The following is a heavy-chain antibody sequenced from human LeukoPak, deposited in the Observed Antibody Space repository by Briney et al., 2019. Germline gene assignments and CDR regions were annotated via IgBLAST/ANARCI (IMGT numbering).Heavy chain of an antibody. CDR3: ASLRQLVEEFDP. CDR1: GGSFSGYY. Sequence: SETLSLTCAVYGGSFSGYYWSWIRQPLGKGLEWIGEINHSGSTNYNPSLKSRVTISVDTSKNQFSLKLSSVTAADTAVYYCASLRQLVEEFDPWGQGTLVTVSS. D-gene: IGHD6-13*01. V-gene: IGHV4-34*01. J-gene: IGHJ5*02. CDR2: INHSGST.